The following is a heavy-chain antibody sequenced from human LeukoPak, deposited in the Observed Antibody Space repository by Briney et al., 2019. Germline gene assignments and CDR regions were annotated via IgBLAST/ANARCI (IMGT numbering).Heavy chain of an antibody. CDR2: IHHSGST. D-gene: IGHD6-13*01. V-gene: IGHV4-38-2*02. Sequence: SETLSLTCSVSGNSISSGYYWGWIRQPPGMGLEWIGRIHHSGSTYYNPSLKSRVTISVDTSKNQFSLRLSSVTAADTAVYYCARVRYTSSWYYFDYWGQGTLVTVSS. J-gene: IGHJ4*02. CDR1: GNSISSGYY. CDR3: ARVRYTSSWYYFDY.